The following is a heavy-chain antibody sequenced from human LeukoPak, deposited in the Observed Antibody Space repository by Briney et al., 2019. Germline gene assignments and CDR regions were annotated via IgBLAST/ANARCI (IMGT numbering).Heavy chain of an antibody. CDR3: AKAQGYSSSSGRFDY. V-gene: IGHV3-30*02. Sequence: GSLRLSCAASGFTFSSYGMHWVRQAPGKGLEWVAFIRYDGSNKYYADSVKGRFTISRDNSKNTLYLQMNSLRAEDTAVYYCAKAQGYSSSSGRFDYWGQGTLVTVSS. D-gene: IGHD6-6*01. CDR2: IRYDGSNK. J-gene: IGHJ4*02. CDR1: GFTFSSYG.